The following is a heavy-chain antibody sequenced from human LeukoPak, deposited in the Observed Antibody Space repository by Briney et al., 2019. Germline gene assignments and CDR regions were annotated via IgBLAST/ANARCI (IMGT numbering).Heavy chain of an antibody. Sequence: GGSLRLSCAASGFTFSTYGMHWVRQAPGKGLEWVAVLWYDGSNKYYAESVKGRFTISRDDSKNTLYLQMSSLRAEDTAVYYCARGREDMATLTLYYYYYMDVWGKGTTVTVSS. D-gene: IGHD5-24*01. CDR2: LWYDGSNK. CDR3: ARGREDMATLTLYYYYYMDV. J-gene: IGHJ6*03. CDR1: GFTFSTYG. V-gene: IGHV3-33*01.